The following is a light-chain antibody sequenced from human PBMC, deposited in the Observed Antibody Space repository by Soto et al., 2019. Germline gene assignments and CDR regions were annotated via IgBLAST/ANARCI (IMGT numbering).Light chain of an antibody. CDR1: QNINSY. J-gene: IGKJ3*01. CDR2: ASS. CDR3: QQSYSTLFT. Sequence: DIQMTQSPSSLSASVGDRVTITCRASQNINSYLSWYQQKPGKAPKLLIYASSSLQSGVPSRFSGRGSGTDFTLTISSLQPEDFATYYCQQSYSTLFTFGPGTKVDIK. V-gene: IGKV1-39*01.